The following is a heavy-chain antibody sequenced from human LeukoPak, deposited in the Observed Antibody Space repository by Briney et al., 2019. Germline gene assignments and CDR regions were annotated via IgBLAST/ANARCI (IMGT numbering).Heavy chain of an antibody. CDR3: ARAYSGSWYH. CDR2: IYPGDSDT. V-gene: IGHV5-51*01. Sequence: GESLKISCNASGYXFTTSWICWVRQMPGKGLEWMGIIYPGDSDTRYSPSFQGQVTISADKSISTAYLQWSSLKASDTAMYYCARAYSGSWYHWGQGTLVTVSS. CDR1: GYXFTTSW. J-gene: IGHJ5*02. D-gene: IGHD6-13*01.